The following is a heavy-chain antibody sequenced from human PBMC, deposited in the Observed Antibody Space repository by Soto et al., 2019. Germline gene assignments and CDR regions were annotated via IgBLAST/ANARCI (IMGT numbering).Heavy chain of an antibody. D-gene: IGHD6-13*01. V-gene: IGHV3-7*01. CDR1: GFTFSSYW. CDR3: ARGPTTKQQLVRPFDY. J-gene: IGHJ4*02. Sequence: GGSLRLSCAASGFTFSSYWMSWVRQAPGKGLEWVANIKQDGSEKYYVDSVKGRFTISRDNAKNSLYLQMNSLRAEDTAVYYCARGPTTKQQLVRPFDYWGQGTLVTVSS. CDR2: IKQDGSEK.